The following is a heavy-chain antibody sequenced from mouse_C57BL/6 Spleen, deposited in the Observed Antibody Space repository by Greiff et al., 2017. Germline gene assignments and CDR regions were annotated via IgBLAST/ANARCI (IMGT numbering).Heavy chain of an antibody. Sequence: VQLKESGGGLVKPGGSLKLSCAASGFTFSSYAMSWVRQTPEKRLEWVATISDVGSYTYYTDNVKGRFTIARDNANNNLYLQMSNLKSQDTAIYYCARDLDSSGYWFAYWGQGTLVTVSA. V-gene: IGHV5-4*01. D-gene: IGHD3-2*02. CDR1: GFTFSSYA. CDR2: ISDVGSYT. CDR3: ARDLDSSGYWFAY. J-gene: IGHJ3*01.